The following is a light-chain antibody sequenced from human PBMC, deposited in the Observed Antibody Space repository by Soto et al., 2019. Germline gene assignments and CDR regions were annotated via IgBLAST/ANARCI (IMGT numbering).Light chain of an antibody. CDR1: SSNMGSNT. J-gene: IGLJ1*01. V-gene: IGLV1-44*01. Sequence: QSVLTQPPSASGTRGQRVTISCYGSSSNMGSNTVHWFQQFPGTAPRLLISTNDQRPSGVPDRFIGSNSGTSASLAISGLQFEDEADYYCAVWDVRMNGHVFRTGTKVTVL. CDR2: TND. CDR3: AVWDVRMNGHV.